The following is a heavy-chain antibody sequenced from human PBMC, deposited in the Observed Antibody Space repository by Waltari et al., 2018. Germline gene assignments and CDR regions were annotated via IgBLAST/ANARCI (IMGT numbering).Heavy chain of an antibody. D-gene: IGHD2-2*01. CDR2: IITSSGNP. CDR3: TREVVPAATIVVNWFDP. J-gene: IGHJ5*02. V-gene: IGHV7-4-1*02. Sequence: QLQLVQSGSELKKPGASWKVSCKASGYTFTSNAIHGVRQAPGQGLELMGWIITSSGNPTYAQGFTGRFVFSLDTSVSTAYLQINNLQADDTAIYYCTREVVPAATIVVNWFDPWGQGTLVTVSS. CDR1: GYTFTSNA.